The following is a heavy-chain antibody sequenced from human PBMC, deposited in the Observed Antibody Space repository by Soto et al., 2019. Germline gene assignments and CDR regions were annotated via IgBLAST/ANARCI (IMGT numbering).Heavy chain of an antibody. D-gene: IGHD6-19*01. Sequence: QVQLVESGGGVVQPGKSLRASCAASGFSVSSYSMHWIRQAPGKGLEWVTVISYDGSKKYYEDSVKGRFSISRDTSKNTVYLQMNSLRVEDTAVYYCAGSTAVSALDFWGPGTLVTVSS. CDR2: ISYDGSKK. J-gene: IGHJ4*02. CDR3: AGSTAVSALDF. CDR1: GFSVSSYS. V-gene: IGHV3-30*04.